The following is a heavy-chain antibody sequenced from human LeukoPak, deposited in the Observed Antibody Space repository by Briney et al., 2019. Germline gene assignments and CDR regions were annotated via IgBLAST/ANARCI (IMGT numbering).Heavy chain of an antibody. D-gene: IGHD6-19*01. CDR2: ISGSGGST. Sequence: GGSLRLSCAASSFIFSSYGMGWVRQAPGKGLEWVSGISGSGGSTYYAASVKGRFTISRDNSKNTLYLQMNSLRAEDTAEYYCAKDYAVAGTYHSGGYYIDVWGIGTTVTVSS. CDR3: AKDYAVAGTYHSGGYYIDV. CDR1: SFIFSSYG. V-gene: IGHV3-23*01. J-gene: IGHJ6*03.